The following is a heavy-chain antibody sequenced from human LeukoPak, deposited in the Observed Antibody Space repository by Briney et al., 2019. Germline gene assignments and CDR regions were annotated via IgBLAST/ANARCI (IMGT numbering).Heavy chain of an antibody. Sequence: GGSLRLSCAASGFTLTSYAMSWVRQAPGKGLEWVSSISGSGDTTYYADSVKGRFTISRDTSRDTLYLQMNSLRAEDTAVYYCAKYYYGSGSAFRALDYWGQGTLVTVSS. D-gene: IGHD3-10*01. V-gene: IGHV3-23*01. CDR2: ISGSGDTT. J-gene: IGHJ4*02. CDR3: AKYYYGSGSAFRALDY. CDR1: GFTLTSYA.